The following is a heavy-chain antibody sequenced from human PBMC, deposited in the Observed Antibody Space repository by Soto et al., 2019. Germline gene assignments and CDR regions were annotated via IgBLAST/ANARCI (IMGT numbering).Heavy chain of an antibody. CDR2: IYRTGST. D-gene: IGHD1-7*01. J-gene: IGHJ4*02. CDR3: ASRDPGTSVDY. CDR1: GGAFTSNNW. Sequence: SETLSLTCAVSGGAFTSNNWWTGVRQPPGQGLEWIGEIYRTGSTNYNPSLKSRVTISLDKSENQFSLKVTSLTAADTAVYYCASRDPGTSVDYWGRGSLVTVSS. V-gene: IGHV4-4*02.